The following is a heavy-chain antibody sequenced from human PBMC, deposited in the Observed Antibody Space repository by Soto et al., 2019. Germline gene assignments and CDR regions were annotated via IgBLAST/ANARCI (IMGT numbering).Heavy chain of an antibody. CDR3: ARDYYYYDSKPFDI. D-gene: IGHD3-22*01. J-gene: IGHJ3*02. V-gene: IGHV3-66*01. CDR2: IYSGGST. Sequence: PGGSLRLSCAASGSTVSSNYMSWVRQAPGKGLEWVSVIYSGGSTYYADSVKGRFTISRDNSKNTLYLQMNSLRAEDTAVYYCARDYYYYDSKPFDIWGQGTMVTVSS. CDR1: GSTVSSNY.